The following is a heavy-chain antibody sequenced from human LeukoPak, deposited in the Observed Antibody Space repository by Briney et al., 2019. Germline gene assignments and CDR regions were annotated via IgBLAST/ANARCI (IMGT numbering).Heavy chain of an antibody. J-gene: IGHJ5*01. V-gene: IGHV3-7*01. CDR1: GFTFSSYW. Sequence: GGSLRLSCAASGFTFSSYWMNWLRQAPGKGLEWVSNVKQDGSEKYYVDSVKGRFTISRDNAKNSLYLQMNSLRAEDTAVYYCAKEGDYPILTYDSWGQGALVTVSS. CDR3: AKEGDYPILTYDS. D-gene: IGHD2-21*01. CDR2: VKQDGSEK.